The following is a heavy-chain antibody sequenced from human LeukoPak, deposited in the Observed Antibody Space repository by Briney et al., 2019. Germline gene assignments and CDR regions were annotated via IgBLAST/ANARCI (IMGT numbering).Heavy chain of an antibody. D-gene: IGHD6-19*01. CDR2: INTNTGNP. Sequence: ASVKVSCKASGYTFASYAMNWVRQAPGQGLEWMGWINTNTGNPTYAQGFTGRFVFSLDTSVSTAYLQISSLKAEDTAVYYCARGGSLWLDLWGAFDIWGRGTMVTVSS. CDR3: ARGGSLWLDLWGAFDI. CDR1: GYTFASYA. J-gene: IGHJ3*02. V-gene: IGHV7-4-1*02.